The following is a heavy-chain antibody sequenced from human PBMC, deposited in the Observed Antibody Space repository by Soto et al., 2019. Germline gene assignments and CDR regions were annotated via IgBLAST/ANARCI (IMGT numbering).Heavy chain of an antibody. Sequence: PSETLSLTCTVSGDSIISSDFYWGWVRQPPGKDLEWIGSIFYLGSSYYNPSLKSRVTMSVDTSKNQFSLRLRSVTAADTALYFCARHSLALRKNNWFDPWGQGIMVTVS. D-gene: IGHD3-3*02. CDR2: IFYLGSS. J-gene: IGHJ5*02. CDR3: ARHSLALRKNNWFDP. V-gene: IGHV4-39*01. CDR1: GDSIISSDFY.